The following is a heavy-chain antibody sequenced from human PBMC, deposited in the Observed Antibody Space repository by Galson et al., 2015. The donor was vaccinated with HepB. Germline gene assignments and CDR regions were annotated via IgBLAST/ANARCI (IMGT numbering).Heavy chain of an antibody. CDR1: GGTFSSYA. J-gene: IGHJ4*02. D-gene: IGHD1-26*01. CDR3: AGGGLYSGSGNLDY. V-gene: IGHV1-69*04. CDR2: IIPIPGIA. Sequence: SVKVSCKASGGTFSSYAISWVRQAPGQGLEWMGRIIPIPGIANYAQKFQGRVTITADKSTSTAYMELSSLRSEDTAVYYCAGGGLYSGSGNLDYWGQGTLVTVSS.